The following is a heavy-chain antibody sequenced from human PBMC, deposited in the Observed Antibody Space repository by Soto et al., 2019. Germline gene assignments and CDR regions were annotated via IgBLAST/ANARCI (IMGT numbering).Heavy chain of an antibody. V-gene: IGHV1-69*12. CDR3: ARDKGRLQLGGNYCYILDV. D-gene: IGHD1-7*01. J-gene: IGHJ6*02. CDR2: IMPVFPTP. Sequence: VQLEQSGPEVKKPGSSVKVSCKASGGTFSTSALSWVRQAPGQGLEWMGGIMPVFPTPDYAQTFQGRVTIPADASTITAYMELGGLTSDATAVYYCARDKGRLQLGGNYCYILDVWGQGTAVTVSS. CDR1: GGTFSTSA.